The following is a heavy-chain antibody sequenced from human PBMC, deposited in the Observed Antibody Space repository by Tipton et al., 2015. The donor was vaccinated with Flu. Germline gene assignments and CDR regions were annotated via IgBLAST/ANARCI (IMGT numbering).Heavy chain of an antibody. CDR1: GDSISSTIYY. CDR2: IYYSDNS. D-gene: IGHD5-18*01. V-gene: IGHV4-39*01. Sequence: TLSLTCIVSGDSISSTIYYWGWIRQPPGKGLEWIASIYYSDNSYYNPSLKSRVTISVDTSKNQFSLRLSSVTAADTAIYYCARHGGYNYGFPRYFDLWGRGTLATVTS. J-gene: IGHJ2*01. CDR3: ARHGGYNYGFPRYFDL.